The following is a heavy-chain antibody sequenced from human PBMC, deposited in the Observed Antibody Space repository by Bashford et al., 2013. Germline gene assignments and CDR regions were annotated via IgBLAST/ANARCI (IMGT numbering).Heavy chain of an antibody. CDR3: ASGAQRCGGDCYSHFDY. D-gene: IGHD2-21*01. J-gene: IGHJ4*02. CDR2: INPNSGGT. CDR1: GYTFTGYY. V-gene: IGHV1-2*06. Sequence: ASVKVSCKASGYTFTGYYMHWVRQAPGQGLEWMGRINPNSGGTNYAQKFQGRVTMTRDTSISTAYMELSRLRSEDTAVYYCASGAQRCGGDCYSHFDYWGQGTLVTVSS.